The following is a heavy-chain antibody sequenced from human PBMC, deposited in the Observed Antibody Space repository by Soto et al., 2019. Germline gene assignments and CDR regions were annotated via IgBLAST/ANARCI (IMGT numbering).Heavy chain of an antibody. CDR2: ISQSGST. Sequence: QLLLQESGPGLVKPSETLSLTCTVSGGSVSNTNYYWGWIRQPPGKGLEWIGSISQSGSTYYNPSLKSRITISVDTSKNQFSLRLTSVTAADTSVYYCARRIYYDINGYYFPGWFDPWGQGTLVTVSS. D-gene: IGHD3-22*01. V-gene: IGHV4-39*01. CDR1: GGSVSNTNYY. J-gene: IGHJ5*02. CDR3: ARRIYYDINGYYFPGWFDP.